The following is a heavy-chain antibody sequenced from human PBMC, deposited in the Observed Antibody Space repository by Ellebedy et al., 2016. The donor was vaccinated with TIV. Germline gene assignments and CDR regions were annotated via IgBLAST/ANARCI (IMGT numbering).Heavy chain of an antibody. CDR3: ARGRWLQPNFDY. CDR1: GFTFSDYY. CDR2: MSNNGPYT. D-gene: IGHD5-24*01. V-gene: IGHV3-11*06. Sequence: PGGSLRLSCAASGFTFSDYYITWIRQAPGRGLEWVSFMSNNGPYTNYADSVKGRFTISRDNAKNSLYLQMNSLRAEDTAVYYCARGRWLQPNFDYWGQGTPVTVSS. J-gene: IGHJ4*02.